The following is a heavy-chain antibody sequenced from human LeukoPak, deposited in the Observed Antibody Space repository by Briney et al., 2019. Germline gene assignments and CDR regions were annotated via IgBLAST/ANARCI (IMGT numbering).Heavy chain of an antibody. V-gene: IGHV4-34*01. D-gene: IGHD3-10*01. CDR2: INHSGST. J-gene: IGHJ4*02. Sequence: SETLSLTCAVYGGSFSGYYWSWLRQPPGKGLEWIGEINHSGSTNYNPSLKSRVTISVDTSKNQFPLKLSSVTAADTAVYYCARKSNGSGNFDYWGQGTLVTVSS. CDR3: ARKSNGSGNFDY. CDR1: GGSFSGYY.